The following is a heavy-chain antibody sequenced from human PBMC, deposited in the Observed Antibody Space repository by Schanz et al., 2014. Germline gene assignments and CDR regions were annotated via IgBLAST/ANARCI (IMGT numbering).Heavy chain of an antibody. D-gene: IGHD1-26*01. J-gene: IGHJ6*02. V-gene: IGHV3-15*01. Sequence: VQLVESGGGVVQPGTSLRLSCAASGFTFRGHAMHWVRQAPGQGLEWLGRIQGGASAGTTDYAAPVKGRFTISRDDSKNTMYLQMNSLKTEDTAVYYCKWELHVYYGMDVWGQGTAVTVSS. CDR3: KWELHVYYGMDV. CDR1: GFTFRGHA. CDR2: IQGGASAGTT.